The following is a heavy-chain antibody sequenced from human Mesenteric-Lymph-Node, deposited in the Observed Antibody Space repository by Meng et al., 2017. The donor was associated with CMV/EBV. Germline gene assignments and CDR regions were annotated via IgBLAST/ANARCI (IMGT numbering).Heavy chain of an antibody. V-gene: IGHV1-18*01. CDR1: GYTFTSYG. D-gene: IGHD1-7*01. Sequence: ASVKVSCKASGYTFTSYGISWVRQAPGQGLEWMGWISAYNGNTNYAQKLQGRVTMTTDTSTSTAYMELRSLRSDDTAVYYCAKVRGNWNYEGGPHDAFDIWGQGTMVTVSS. J-gene: IGHJ3*02. CDR3: AKVRGNWNYEGGPHDAFDI. CDR2: ISAYNGNT.